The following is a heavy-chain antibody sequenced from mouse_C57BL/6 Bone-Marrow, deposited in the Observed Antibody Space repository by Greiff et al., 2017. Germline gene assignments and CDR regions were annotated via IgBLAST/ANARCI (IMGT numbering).Heavy chain of an antibody. CDR2: ILPGSGST. J-gene: IGHJ4*01. V-gene: IGHV1-9*01. CDR3: ASPLYYGSLDYAMDY. D-gene: IGHD1-1*01. Sequence: KLSCKATGYTFTGYWIEWVKQRPGRGLEWIGEILPGSGSTNYNEKFKGKATFTADTSSNTAYMQLSSLTTEDSAIYYCASPLYYGSLDYAMDYWGQGTSVTVSS. CDR1: GYTFTGYW.